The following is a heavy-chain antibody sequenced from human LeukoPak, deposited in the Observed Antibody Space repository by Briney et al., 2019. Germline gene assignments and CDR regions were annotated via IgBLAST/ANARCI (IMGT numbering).Heavy chain of an antibody. Sequence: QLGGSLRLSCAASGFTFSRYLMSCVRPAPGKGRAWVANIKQDGSEKYYVDSVKGRFTISRDNAKNSLYLQMNSLRAEDTAVYYCARGDIVVVPAALQPFDYWGQGTLVTVSS. J-gene: IGHJ4*02. V-gene: IGHV3-7*01. D-gene: IGHD2-2*01. CDR3: ARGDIVVVPAALQPFDY. CDR1: GFTFSRYL. CDR2: IKQDGSEK.